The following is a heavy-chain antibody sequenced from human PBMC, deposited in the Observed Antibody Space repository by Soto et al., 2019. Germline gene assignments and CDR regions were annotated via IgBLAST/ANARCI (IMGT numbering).Heavy chain of an antibody. CDR3: ARDDRTYYYDSSGYSGVGAFDY. D-gene: IGHD3-22*01. CDR2: IIPIFGTA. V-gene: IGHV1-69*01. J-gene: IGHJ4*02. Sequence: QVQLVQSGAEVKKPGSSVKVSCKASGGTFSSYAISWVRQAPGQGLEWMGGIIPIFGTANYAQKFQGRVTITADESTSTAYMELSSLRSEDTAVYYCARDDRTYYYDSSGYSGVGAFDYWGQGTLVTVSS. CDR1: GGTFSSYA.